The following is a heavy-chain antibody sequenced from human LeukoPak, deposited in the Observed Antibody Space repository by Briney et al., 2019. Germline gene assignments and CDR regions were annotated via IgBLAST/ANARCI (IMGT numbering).Heavy chain of an antibody. CDR1: GFTFSSYW. Sequence: PGGSLRLSCAASGFTFSSYWMSWVRQAPGKGLEWVANIKQDGSEKYYVDSVKGRFTISRDNAKNSLYLQMNSLRAEDTAVYYCARAPVGCSGGSCYSANFDYWGQGTLVTVSS. CDR2: IKQDGSEK. CDR3: ARAPVGCSGGSCYSANFDY. D-gene: IGHD2-15*01. V-gene: IGHV3-7*03. J-gene: IGHJ4*02.